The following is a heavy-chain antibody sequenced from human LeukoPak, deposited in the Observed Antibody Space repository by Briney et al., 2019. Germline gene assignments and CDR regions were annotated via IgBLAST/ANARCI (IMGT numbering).Heavy chain of an antibody. CDR2: INGDGIST. Sequence: GGSLRLSCAASGFTFSSYWMHWVRQAPAKGLVWVARINGDGISTTYADSVKGRFTISRDNARNTVYLQMISLRGEDTAVYYCARDGWVDYWGQGTLVTVSS. CDR3: ARDGWVDY. D-gene: IGHD1-26*01. V-gene: IGHV3-74*01. J-gene: IGHJ4*02. CDR1: GFTFSSYW.